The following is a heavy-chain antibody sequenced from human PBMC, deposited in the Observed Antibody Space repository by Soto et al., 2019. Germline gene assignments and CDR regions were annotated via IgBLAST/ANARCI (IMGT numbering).Heavy chain of an antibody. CDR3: ATVDLGYCTNGVCPHDAFDI. J-gene: IGHJ3*02. D-gene: IGHD2-8*01. V-gene: IGHV1-24*01. Sequence: ASVKVSCKVSGYTLTELSMHWVRQAPGKGLEWMGGFDPEDGETIYAQKFQGRVTMTEDTSTDTAYMELSSLRSEDTAVYYCATVDLGYCTNGVCPHDAFDIPAQRTMVTVSS. CDR1: GYTLTELS. CDR2: FDPEDGET.